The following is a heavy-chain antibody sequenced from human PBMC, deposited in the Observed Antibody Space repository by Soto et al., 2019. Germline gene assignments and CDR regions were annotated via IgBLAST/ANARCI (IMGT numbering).Heavy chain of an antibody. CDR1: GFTFSSYA. J-gene: IGHJ3*02. D-gene: IGHD3-9*01. CDR2: ISGSGGST. CDR3: AKPKSDILTGYFAFDI. V-gene: IGHV3-23*01. Sequence: GGSLRLSCAASGFTFSSYAMSWVRQAPGKGLEWVSAISGSGGSTYYADSVKGRFTISRDNSKNTLYLQMNSLRAEDTAVYYCAKPKSDILTGYFAFDIWGQGTMVTVSS.